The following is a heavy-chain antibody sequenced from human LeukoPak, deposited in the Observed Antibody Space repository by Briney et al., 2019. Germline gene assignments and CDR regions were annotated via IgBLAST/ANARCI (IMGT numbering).Heavy chain of an antibody. D-gene: IGHD6-19*01. V-gene: IGHV3-30*18. Sequence: PGGSLRLSCAASGFTFSSYGMHWVRQAPGKGLEWVAVISYDGSNKYYADSVKGRFTISRDNSKNTLYLQMNSLRAEDTAVYYCAKGGQQWLVLYYFDYWGQGTLVTVSS. CDR3: AKGGQQWLVLYYFDY. CDR1: GFTFSSYG. CDR2: ISYDGSNK. J-gene: IGHJ4*02.